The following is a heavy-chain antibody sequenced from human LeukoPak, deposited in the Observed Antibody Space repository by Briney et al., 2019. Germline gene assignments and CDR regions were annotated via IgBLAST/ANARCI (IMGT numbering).Heavy chain of an antibody. CDR1: GYTFTGYY. Sequence: RASVKVSCKASGYTFTGYYMHWVRQAPGQGLEWMGWINPNSGGTNYAQKFQGRVTMTRDTSISTAYMELSRLRSDDTAVYYCAKDRGLRSIYHFDYWGQGTLVTVSS. CDR3: AKDRGLRSIYHFDY. CDR2: INPNSGGT. J-gene: IGHJ4*02. V-gene: IGHV1-2*02. D-gene: IGHD4-17*01.